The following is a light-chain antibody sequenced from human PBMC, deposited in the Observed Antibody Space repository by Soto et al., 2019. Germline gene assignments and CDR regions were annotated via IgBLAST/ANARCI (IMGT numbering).Light chain of an antibody. J-gene: IGKJ5*01. V-gene: IGKV4-1*01. CDR1: QSLLYTSTKKNY. CDR3: QQRQHWPPIT. Sequence: DVVMTQSPDSLAVSLGERATINCKSSQSLLYTSTKKNYLAWYQKKPGQPPKLLIYWASTRESGVPGRFGGSGSRTEFTLTISSLEPEDFAVYYCQQRQHWPPITFGQGKRLEIK. CDR2: WAS.